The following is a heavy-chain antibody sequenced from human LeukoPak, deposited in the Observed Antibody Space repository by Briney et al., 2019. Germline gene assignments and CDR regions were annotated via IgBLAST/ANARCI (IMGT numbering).Heavy chain of an antibody. CDR2: IYYSGST. V-gene: IGHV4-59*01. CDR3: ARGIDDFWSGYSYFDY. D-gene: IGHD3-3*01. J-gene: IGHJ4*02. Sequence: SETQSLTCTVSGGSISSYYWSWIRQPPGKGLEWIGYIYYSGSTNYNPSLKSRVTISVDTSKNQFSLKLSSVTAADTAVYYCARGIDDFWSGYSYFDYWGQGTLVTVSS. CDR1: GGSISSYY.